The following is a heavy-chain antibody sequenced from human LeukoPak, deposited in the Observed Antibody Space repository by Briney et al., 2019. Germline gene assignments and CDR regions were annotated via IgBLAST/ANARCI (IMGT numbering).Heavy chain of an antibody. CDR3: ARNWRLLMHHLYYFDY. CDR2: ISYDGSNK. D-gene: IGHD3-3*01. Sequence: GGSLRLSCAASGFTFSSYAMHWVRQAPGKGLEWVAVISYDGSNKYYADSVKGRFTISRDNSKNTLYLQMNSLRAEDTAVYYCARNWRLLMHHLYYFDYWGQGTLVTVSS. CDR1: GFTFSSYA. V-gene: IGHV3-30*04. J-gene: IGHJ4*02.